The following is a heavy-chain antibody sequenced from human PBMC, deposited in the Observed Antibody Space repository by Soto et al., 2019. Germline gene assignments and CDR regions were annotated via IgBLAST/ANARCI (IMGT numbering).Heavy chain of an antibody. CDR2: INPSGGST. V-gene: IGHV1-46*01. CDR3: AREDITMVRGSYYYYGMDV. D-gene: IGHD3-10*01. J-gene: IGHJ6*02. CDR1: GYTFTSYY. Sequence: GASVKVSCKASGYTFTSYYMHWVRQAPGQGLEWMGIINPSGGSTSYAQKFQGRVTMTRDTSTSTVYMELSSLRSEATAVYYCAREDITMVRGSYYYYGMDVWGQGTTVTVSS.